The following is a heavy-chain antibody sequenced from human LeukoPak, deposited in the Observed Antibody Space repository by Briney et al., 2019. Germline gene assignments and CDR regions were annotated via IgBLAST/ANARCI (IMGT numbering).Heavy chain of an antibody. CDR1: GFIFSSNW. V-gene: IGHV3-74*01. CDR3: AKRPLRLLMFDY. D-gene: IGHD2-8*01. Sequence: PGGSLRLSCAASGFIFSSNWMHWVRQAPGKGLVWVPRMNSEGSSTSYADSVKGRFTISRDNAKNTLYLQMNSLTAEDAAVYYCAKRPLRLLMFDYWGQGTLVTVSS. J-gene: IGHJ4*02. CDR2: MNSEGSST.